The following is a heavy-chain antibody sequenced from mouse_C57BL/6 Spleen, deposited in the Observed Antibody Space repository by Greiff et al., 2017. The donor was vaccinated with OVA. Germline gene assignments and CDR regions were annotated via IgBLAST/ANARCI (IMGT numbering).Heavy chain of an antibody. D-gene: IGHD3-3*01. V-gene: IGHV3-6*01. CDR1: GYSITSGYY. CDR2: ISYDGSN. CDR3: ARVGNWYFDV. J-gene: IGHJ1*03. Sequence: EVKLVESGPGLVKPSQSLSLTCSVTGYSITSGYYWNWIRQFPGNKLEWMGYISYDGSNNYNPSLKNRISITRDTSKNQFFLKLNSVTTEDTATYYCARVGNWYFDVWGTGTTVTVSS.